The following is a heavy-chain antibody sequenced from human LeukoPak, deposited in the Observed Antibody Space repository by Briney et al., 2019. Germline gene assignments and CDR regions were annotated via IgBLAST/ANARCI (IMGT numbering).Heavy chain of an antibody. CDR1: GYTFTGYY. CDR3: ASPILYDPGAFDI. V-gene: IGHV1-2*02. J-gene: IGHJ3*02. D-gene: IGHD2-2*02. CDR2: INPNSGGT. Sequence: ASVKVSCKASGYTFTGYYIHWVRQAPGQGLECVGWINPNSGGTNYAQKFQGRVTMTRDTSISTAYMELSRLRSDDTAVYYCASPILYDPGAFDIWGQGTMVTVSS.